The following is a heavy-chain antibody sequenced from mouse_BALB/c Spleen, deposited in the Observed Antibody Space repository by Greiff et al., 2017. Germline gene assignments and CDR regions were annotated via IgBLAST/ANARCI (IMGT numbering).Heavy chain of an antibody. CDR1: GDSITSGY. D-gene: IGHD1-2*01. Sequence: DVKLVESGPSLVKPSQTLSLTCSVTGDSITSGYWNWIRKFPGNKLEYMGYISYSGSTYYNPSLKSRISITRDTSKNQYYLQLNSVTTEDTATYYCARRVTTATAMDYWGQGTSVTVSS. CDR2: ISYSGST. J-gene: IGHJ4*01. CDR3: ARRVTTATAMDY. V-gene: IGHV3-8*02.